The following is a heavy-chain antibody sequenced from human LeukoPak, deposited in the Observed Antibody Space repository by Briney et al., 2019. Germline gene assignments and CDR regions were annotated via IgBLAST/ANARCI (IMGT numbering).Heavy chain of an antibody. D-gene: IGHD3-10*02. V-gene: IGHV3-48*03. CDR1: GFAFSSYE. CDR2: ISSSGSTI. Sequence: GGSLRLSCAASGFAFSSYEMNWVRQAPGKGLEWVSYISSSGSTIYYADSVKGRFTISRDNAKNSLYLHMNSLRAEDTAVYYCAELGITMIGGVWGKGTTVTISS. CDR3: AELGITMIGGV. J-gene: IGHJ6*04.